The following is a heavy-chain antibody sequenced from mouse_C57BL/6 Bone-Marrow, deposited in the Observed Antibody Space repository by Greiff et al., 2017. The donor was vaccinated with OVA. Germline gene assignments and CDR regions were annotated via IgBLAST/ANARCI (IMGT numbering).Heavy chain of an antibody. V-gene: IGHV1-54*01. D-gene: IGHD1-1*01. CDR2: INPGSGGT. CDR3: AREPYYYGSSSLDY. Sequence: QVHVKQSGAELVRPGTSVKVSCKASGYAFTNYLIEWVKQRPGQGLEWIGVINPGSGGTNYNEKFKGKATLTADKSSSTAYMQLSSLTSEDSAVYFCAREPYYYGSSSLDYWGQGTTLTVSS. J-gene: IGHJ2*01. CDR1: GYAFTNYL.